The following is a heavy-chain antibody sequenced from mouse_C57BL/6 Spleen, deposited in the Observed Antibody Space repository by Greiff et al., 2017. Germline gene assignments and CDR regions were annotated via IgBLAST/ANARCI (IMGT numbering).Heavy chain of an antibody. CDR1: GYTLTSYW. J-gene: IGHJ3*01. D-gene: IGHD2-3*01. CDR2: IHPNSGST. V-gene: IGHV1-64*01. CDR3: ARDDGYYLFAY. Sequence: QVQLQQPGAELVKPGASVKLSCKASGYTLTSYWMHWVKQRPGQGLEWIGMIHPNSGSTNYNEKFKSKATLTVDKSSSTAYMQLSSLTSEDSAVYYCARDDGYYLFAYWGQGTLVTVSA.